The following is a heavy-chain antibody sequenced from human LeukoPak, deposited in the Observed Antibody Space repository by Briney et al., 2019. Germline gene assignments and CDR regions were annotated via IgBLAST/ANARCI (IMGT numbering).Heavy chain of an antibody. D-gene: IGHD1-1*01. CDR2: TDNGGKT. V-gene: IGHV4-59*01. Sequence: KPWKPLPLTSASSVASISSYNWSWTRHPPGRGLNCIGYTDNGGKTNYNPSLQSRVSISIDTSKNQFSLKLTSVTAADTAVYYCARLSPLERTGSSYYHALDVWGQGTTVTVSS. J-gene: IGHJ6*02. CDR1: VASISSYN. CDR3: ARLSPLERTGSSYYHALDV.